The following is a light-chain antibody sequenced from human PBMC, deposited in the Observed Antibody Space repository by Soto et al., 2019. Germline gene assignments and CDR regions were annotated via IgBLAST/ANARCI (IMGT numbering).Light chain of an antibody. CDR3: QQYDGYR. CDR1: QSISSW. V-gene: IGKV1-5*01. J-gene: IGKJ1*01. Sequence: DIQLTHVPSTLSASVGDIVTITCRASQSISSWLAWYQQKPGKAPKLLIYDASSLESGVPSRFSGSGSGTEFTLTISSLQPDDFATYYCQQYDGYRFAQGTKVDTK. CDR2: DAS.